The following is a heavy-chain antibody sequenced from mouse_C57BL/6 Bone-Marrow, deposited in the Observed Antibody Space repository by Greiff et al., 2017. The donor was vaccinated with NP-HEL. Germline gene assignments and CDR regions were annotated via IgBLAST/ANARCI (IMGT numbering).Heavy chain of an antibody. CDR2: IYPSDSET. D-gene: IGHD2-4*01. J-gene: IGHJ2*01. CDR1: GYTFTSYW. Sequence: QVQLQQSGAELVRPGSSVKLSCKASGYTFTSYWMDWVKQRPGQGLEWIGNIYPSDSETHYNQKFKDKATLTVDKSSSTAYMQLSSLTSEDSAVYYCAFYDYEGGYWGQGTTLTVSS. V-gene: IGHV1-61*01. CDR3: AFYDYEGGY.